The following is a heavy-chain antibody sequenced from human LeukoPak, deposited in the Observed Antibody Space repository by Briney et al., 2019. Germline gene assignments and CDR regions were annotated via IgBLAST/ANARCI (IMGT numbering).Heavy chain of an antibody. CDR2: IIPIFGTA. V-gene: IGHV1-69*13. D-gene: IGHD3-10*01. CDR3: ARDKRGVITMVRGLSA. CDR1: GGTFSSYA. J-gene: IGHJ5*02. Sequence: GASVKVSFKASGGTFSSYAISWVRQAPGQGLEWMGGIIPIFGTANYAQKFQGRVTITADESTSTAYMELSSLRSEDTAVYYCARDKRGVITMVRGLSAWGQGTLVTVSS.